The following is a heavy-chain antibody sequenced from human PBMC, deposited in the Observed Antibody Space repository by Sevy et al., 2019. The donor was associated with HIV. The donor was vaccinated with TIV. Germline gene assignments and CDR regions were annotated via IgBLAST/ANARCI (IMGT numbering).Heavy chain of an antibody. CDR3: AYSGYDFGFDY. CDR1: GFTFSRNY. J-gene: IGHJ4*02. Sequence: GGSLRLSCAASGFTFSRNYMSWVRQAPGKGLEWVSVIYSGGSTYYADSVKGRFTISRDNSKNTLYLQMNSLRAEDTAVYYCAYSGYDFGFDYWGQGTLVTVSS. V-gene: IGHV3-53*01. D-gene: IGHD5-12*01. CDR2: IYSGGST.